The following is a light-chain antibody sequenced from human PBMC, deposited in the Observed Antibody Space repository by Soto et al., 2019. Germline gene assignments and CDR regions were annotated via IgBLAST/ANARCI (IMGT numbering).Light chain of an antibody. J-gene: IGKJ1*01. CDR1: QSISSW. V-gene: IGKV1-5*01. CDR3: QQYNSYSET. Sequence: DIQMTQSPSTLSASVGDRVTITYRASQSISSWLAWYQQKKGKAPKILIYDASSLESGVPSRFRGSGSGTEFTLTISRLQPDDFETYYCQQYNSYSETFGQGTKVDIK. CDR2: DAS.